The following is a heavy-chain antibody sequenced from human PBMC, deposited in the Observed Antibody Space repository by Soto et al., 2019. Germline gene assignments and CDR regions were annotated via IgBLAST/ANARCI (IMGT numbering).Heavy chain of an antibody. V-gene: IGHV3-15*07. J-gene: IGHJ6*02. CDR2: IKSKTDGGTT. Sequence: GGSLRLSCAASGFTFSNAWMNWVRQAPGKGLEWVGRIKSKTDGGTTDYAAPVKGRFTISRDDSKNTLYLQMNSLKTEDTAVYYCTTDYSNYVRPWYYYGMDVWGQGTTVTV. D-gene: IGHD4-4*01. CDR1: GFTFSNAW. CDR3: TTDYSNYVRPWYYYGMDV.